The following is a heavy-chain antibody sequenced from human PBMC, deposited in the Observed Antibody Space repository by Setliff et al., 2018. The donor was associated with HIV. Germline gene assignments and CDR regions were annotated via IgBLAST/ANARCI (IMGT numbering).Heavy chain of an antibody. Sequence: PGGSLSLSCAASGFSVPANYMSWVRQAPGKGLEWVAVIYNGGNTFYADSVKGRFTIYYADSVKGRFTLSRYNAKNSLYLQLNSLRAEDTAVYYCATVWTAGSLFYWGQGTLVTVSS. CDR2: IYNGGNT. D-gene: IGHD6-13*01. CDR3: ATVWTAGSLFY. CDR1: GFSVPANY. V-gene: IGHV3-53*01. J-gene: IGHJ4*02.